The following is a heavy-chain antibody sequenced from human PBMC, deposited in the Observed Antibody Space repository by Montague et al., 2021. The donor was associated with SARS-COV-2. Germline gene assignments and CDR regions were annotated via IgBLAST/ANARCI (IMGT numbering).Heavy chain of an antibody. Sequence: SETLSLTCAVYGGSFSGYYWRWSRQPPAKELVWIGEINHSGSTKYNPSLKSRVTISVDTSKNQFSLKLSSVTAADTAVYYCARQYSANLPAVYWGQGTLVTVSS. D-gene: IGHD4-11*01. J-gene: IGHJ4*02. CDR2: INHSGST. CDR3: ARQYSANLPAVY. V-gene: IGHV4-34*01. CDR1: GGSFSGYY.